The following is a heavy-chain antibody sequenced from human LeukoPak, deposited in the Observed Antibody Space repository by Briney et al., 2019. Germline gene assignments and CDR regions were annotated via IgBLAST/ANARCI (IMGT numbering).Heavy chain of an antibody. J-gene: IGHJ4*02. CDR2: GRYSGTT. CDR3: ARHEEEDGYNAKTPDY. CDR1: GAAISRNSCF. D-gene: IGHD5-24*01. V-gene: IGHV4-39*01. Sequence: PSETLSLTCTVSGAAISRNSCFWGWIRQTPGMGLEWIGSGRYSGTTYYNPSLKSRVTISIDTSKNQFSLRLSSVTAADTAVYYCARHEEEDGYNAKTPDYWGQGALVTVSS.